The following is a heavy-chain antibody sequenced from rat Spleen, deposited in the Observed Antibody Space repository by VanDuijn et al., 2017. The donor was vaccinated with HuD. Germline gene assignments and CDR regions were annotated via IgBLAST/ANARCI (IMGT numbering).Heavy chain of an antibody. Sequence: EVQLVESGGGLVQPGRSMKLSCAASGLSFSNYDMAWVRQAPTKGLEWVASISTGGGKIYYRDSVKGRFTISRDNAKSTLYLQMDSLRSEDTATYYCATDGYFDGTYYSVYVMDAWGQGVMVTVSS. CDR3: ATDGYFDGTYYSVYVMDA. CDR1: GLSFSNYD. CDR2: ISTGGGKI. D-gene: IGHD1-12*02. V-gene: IGHV5-25*01. J-gene: IGHJ2*01.